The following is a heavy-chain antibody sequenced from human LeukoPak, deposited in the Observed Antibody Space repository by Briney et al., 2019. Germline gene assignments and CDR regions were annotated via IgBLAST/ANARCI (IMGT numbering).Heavy chain of an antibody. Sequence: SETLSLTCTVSGGSISSSSYYWGWIRQPPGKGLEWIGSIYYGGSTYYNPSLKSRVTISVDTSKNQFSLKLSSVTAADTAVYYCARHLAAAGFYYFDYWGQGTLVTVPS. J-gene: IGHJ4*02. CDR2: IYYGGST. CDR3: ARHLAAAGFYYFDY. CDR1: GGSISSSSYY. V-gene: IGHV4-39*01. D-gene: IGHD6-13*01.